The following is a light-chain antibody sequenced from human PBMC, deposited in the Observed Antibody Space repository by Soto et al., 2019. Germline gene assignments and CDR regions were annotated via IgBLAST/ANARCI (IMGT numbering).Light chain of an antibody. CDR2: DAS. Sequence: EIVLTQSPATLSLSPGERATLSCRASQSVGSYLAWFQQRPGQAPRLLIFDASNRATGIPARISGSGSGTDFTLTITGIATQDFATYYCQQHNNWPFTFGQGTRLEIK. J-gene: IGKJ5*01. V-gene: IGKV3-11*01. CDR1: QSVGSY. CDR3: QQHNNWPFT.